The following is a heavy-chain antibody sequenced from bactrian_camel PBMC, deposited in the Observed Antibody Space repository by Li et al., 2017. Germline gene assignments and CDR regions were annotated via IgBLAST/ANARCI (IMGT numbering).Heavy chain of an antibody. CDR1: GYTYSYYC. J-gene: IGHJ4*01. V-gene: IGHV3S6*01. Sequence: HVQLVESGGGSVQAGGSLRLSCAASGYTYSYYCMGWFRQAPGKEREGVASRYIDDLTKSYARSVKGRFTISQDNAKNTLYLQMNSLKPEDTAIYYCAAKRTNRCGRLLEPDEYDHWGQGTQVTVS. CDR2: RYIDDLTK. D-gene: IGHD3*01. CDR3: AAKRTNRCGRLLEPDEYDH.